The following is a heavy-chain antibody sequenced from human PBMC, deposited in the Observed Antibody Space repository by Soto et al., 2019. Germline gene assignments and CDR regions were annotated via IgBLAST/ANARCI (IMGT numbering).Heavy chain of an antibody. D-gene: IGHD5-12*01. CDR3: TTADGYNPFDY. J-gene: IGHJ4*02. V-gene: IGHV3-15*07. Sequence: EVQLVESGGGLVKPGGSLRLPCAASGFTFSNAWMNWVRQAPGKGLEWVGRNKSETDGGTTEYAAPVKGRFTISRDDSKNTVYLQMNSLKTEDTAVYYCTTADGYNPFDYWGQGTLVTVSS. CDR2: NKSETDGGTT. CDR1: GFTFSNAW.